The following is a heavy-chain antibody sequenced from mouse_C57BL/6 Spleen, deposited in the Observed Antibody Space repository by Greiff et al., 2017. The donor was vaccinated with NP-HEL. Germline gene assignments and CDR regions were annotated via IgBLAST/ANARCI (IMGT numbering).Heavy chain of an antibody. CDR3: AREGNGYFDV. Sequence: QVQLQQSGPELVKPGASVKISCKASGYSFSSSWMNWVKQRPGKGLEWIGRIYPGDGDTNSNGKFKGKATLTADKSSSTAYMQLSSLTSEDSAVYFCAREGNGYFDVWGTGTTVTVSS. V-gene: IGHV1-82*01. CDR1: GYSFSSSW. D-gene: IGHD2-1*01. CDR2: IYPGDGDT. J-gene: IGHJ1*03.